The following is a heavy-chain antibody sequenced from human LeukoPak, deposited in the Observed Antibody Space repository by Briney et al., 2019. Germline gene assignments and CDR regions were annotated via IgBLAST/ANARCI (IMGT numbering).Heavy chain of an antibody. CDR2: ISSSSSYI. V-gene: IGHV3-21*01. Sequence: TGGSLRLSCAASGFTFSSYSMNWVRQAPGKGLEWVSSISSSSSYIYYADSVKGRFTISRDNAKNSLYLQMNSLRAEDTAVHYCARPTLTWGSGPDYWGQGTLVTVSS. J-gene: IGHJ4*02. D-gene: IGHD7-27*01. CDR1: GFTFSSYS. CDR3: ARPTLTWGSGPDY.